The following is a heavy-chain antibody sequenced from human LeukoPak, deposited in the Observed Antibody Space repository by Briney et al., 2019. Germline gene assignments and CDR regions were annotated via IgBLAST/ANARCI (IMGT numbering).Heavy chain of an antibody. V-gene: IGHV3-30*02. D-gene: IGHD6-13*01. CDR3: ARARAAAGIDFDY. Sequence: GGSLRLSCAASGFTFSSYGMHWVRQAPGKGLEWVAFIRYDGSNKYYADSVKGRFTISRDNSKNTLYLQMNSLRSEDTAVYYCARARAAAGIDFDYWGQGTLVTVSS. CDR2: IRYDGSNK. CDR1: GFTFSSYG. J-gene: IGHJ4*02.